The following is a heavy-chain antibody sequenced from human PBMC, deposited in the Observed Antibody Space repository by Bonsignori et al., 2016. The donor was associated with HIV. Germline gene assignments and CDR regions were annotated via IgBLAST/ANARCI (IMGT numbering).Heavy chain of an antibody. CDR3: ATVCSGGSCSTGGDYYYYYMDV. CDR2: INSDGSST. CDR1: GFTFSTYW. Sequence: GESLKISCAASGFTFSTYWMHWVRQAPGKGLVWVSRINSDGSSTNYADSVKGRFTISRDNAKNTLYLQMNSLRAEDTAVYYCATVCSGGSCSTGGDYYYYYMDVWGKGTTVTVSS. J-gene: IGHJ6*03. D-gene: IGHD2-15*01. V-gene: IGHV3-74*01.